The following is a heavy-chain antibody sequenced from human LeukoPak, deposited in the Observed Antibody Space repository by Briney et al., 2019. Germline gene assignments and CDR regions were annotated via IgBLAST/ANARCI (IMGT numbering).Heavy chain of an antibody. J-gene: IGHJ4*02. CDR2: IIPIFGTA. Sequence: ASVKVSCKASGGTFSSYAISWVRQAPGQGLEWMEGIIPIFGTANYAQKFQGRVTITTDESTSTAYMELSSLRSEDTAVYYCATINWNYSIGFEYWGQGTLVTVSS. CDR1: GGTFSSYA. V-gene: IGHV1-69*05. CDR3: ATINWNYSIGFEY. D-gene: IGHD1-7*01.